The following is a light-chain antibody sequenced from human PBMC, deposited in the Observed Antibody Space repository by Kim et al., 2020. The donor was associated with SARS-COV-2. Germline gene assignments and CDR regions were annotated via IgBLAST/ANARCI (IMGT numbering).Light chain of an antibody. CDR2: GAS. J-gene: IGKJ4*01. Sequence: VSPGERATLSCRASQSVSSNLAWYQQKPGQAPRLLIYGASTRATGIPARFSGSGSGTEFTLTISSLQSEDFAVYYCQQYNNWPFTFGGGTKVEIK. CDR1: QSVSSN. V-gene: IGKV3-15*01. CDR3: QQYNNWPFT.